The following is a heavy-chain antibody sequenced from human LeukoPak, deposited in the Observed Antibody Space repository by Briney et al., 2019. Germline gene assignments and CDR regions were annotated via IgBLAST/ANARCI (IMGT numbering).Heavy chain of an antibody. CDR2: IYPGDSDT. J-gene: IGHJ4*02. CDR3: ARLLAAAGTKHFDY. Sequence: GESLQISCKGSGYRFTSYWIGWVRPLPGKGLEWMGIIYPGDSDTRYSPSFQGQVTISADKSISTAYLQWSSLKASDTAMYYCARLLAAAGTKHFDYWGQGTLVTVSS. CDR1: GYRFTSYW. V-gene: IGHV5-51*01. D-gene: IGHD6-13*01.